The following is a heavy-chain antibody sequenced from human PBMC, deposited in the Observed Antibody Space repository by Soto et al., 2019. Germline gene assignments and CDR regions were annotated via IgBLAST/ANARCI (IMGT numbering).Heavy chain of an antibody. V-gene: IGHV3-43*01. Sequence: PGESLKISCAASGFTFDDYTMHWVLQAPGKGLEWVSLISWDGGSTYYADSVKGRFTISRDNSKNSLYLQMNSLRTEDTALYYCAKDINLPGPGSRYYYYYGMDVWGQGTTVTVSS. CDR2: ISWDGGST. D-gene: IGHD3-10*01. CDR3: AKDINLPGPGSRYYYYYGMDV. J-gene: IGHJ6*02. CDR1: GFTFDDYT.